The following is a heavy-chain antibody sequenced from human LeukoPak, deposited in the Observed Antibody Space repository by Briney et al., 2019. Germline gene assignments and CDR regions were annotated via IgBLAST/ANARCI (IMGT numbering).Heavy chain of an antibody. CDR1: GYTFITYG. CDR3: ARDDGDGYNGGLFDY. CDR2: ISAYNGNT. D-gene: IGHD5-24*01. Sequence: ASVKVSCKASGYTFITYGITWVRQAPGQGLEWMGWISAYNGNTIYAQTFQGRVTLTTDTSTSTSYMELRSLRSDDTAVYYCARDDGDGYNGGLFDYWGQGTLVTVSS. V-gene: IGHV1-18*01. J-gene: IGHJ4*02.